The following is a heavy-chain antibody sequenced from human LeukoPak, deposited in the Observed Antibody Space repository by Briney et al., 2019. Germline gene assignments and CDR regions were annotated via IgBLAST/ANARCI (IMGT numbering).Heavy chain of an antibody. V-gene: IGHV3-23*01. CDR1: GFTFSSYG. J-gene: IGHJ6*04. D-gene: IGHD3-10*02. CDR2: ISGSGGST. Sequence: GGSLRLSCAASGFTFSSYGMSWVRQAPGQGLEWVSSISGSGGSTYYADSVKGRFTISRDNAKNTLYLQMNSLRAEGTAVYYCAELGITMIGGVWGKGTTVTISS. CDR3: AELGITMIGGV.